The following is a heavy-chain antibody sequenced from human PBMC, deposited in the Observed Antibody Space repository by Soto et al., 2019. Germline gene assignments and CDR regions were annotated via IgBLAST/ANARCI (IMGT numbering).Heavy chain of an antibody. V-gene: IGHV1-69*13. CDR2: IIPIFGTA. CDR1: GGTYSSYA. J-gene: IGHJ4*02. CDR3: AGPYSGYDFDYFDY. D-gene: IGHD5-12*01. Sequence: SVKVSCKASGGTYSSYAISWVRQAPGQGLEWMGGIIPIFGTANYAQKFQGRVTITADESTSTAYMELSSLRSEDTAVYYCAGPYSGYDFDYFDYWGQRTLVTAPQ.